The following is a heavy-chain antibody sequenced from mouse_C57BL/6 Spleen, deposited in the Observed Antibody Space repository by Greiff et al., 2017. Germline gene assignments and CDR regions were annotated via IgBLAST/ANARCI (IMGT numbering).Heavy chain of an antibody. J-gene: IGHJ2*01. CDR1: GYTFTSYW. V-gene: IGHV1-74*01. D-gene: IGHD4-1*02. CDR2: IRPSDSDT. Sequence: QVQLLQPGAELVKPGASVKVSCKASGYTFTSYWMHWVKQRPGQGLEWIGRIRPSDSDTNYNQKFKGKATLNVDKYASTAYMQHSSLTSEDSAVYYCAPSTGTYFDYWGQGTTLTVSS. CDR3: APSTGTYFDY.